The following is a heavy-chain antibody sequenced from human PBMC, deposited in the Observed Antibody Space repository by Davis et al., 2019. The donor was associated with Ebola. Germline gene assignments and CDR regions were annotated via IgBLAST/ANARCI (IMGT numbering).Heavy chain of an antibody. CDR1: GFSFSNYG. J-gene: IGHJ4*02. CDR2: SSTTISTT. V-gene: IGHV3-48*02. D-gene: IGHD2-8*01. Sequence: ESLKISCAASGFSFSNYGMNWVRQAPGKGLEWVSYSSTTISTTYYADSVKGRFTMSRENGKNSVYLQMSSLRDEDTAVYYCARGGCGNGVCTRDFDYWGQGTLVTVSS. CDR3: ARGGCGNGVCTRDFDY.